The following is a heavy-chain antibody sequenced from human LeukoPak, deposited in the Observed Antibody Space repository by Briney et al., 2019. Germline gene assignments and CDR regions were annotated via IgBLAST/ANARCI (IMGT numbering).Heavy chain of an antibody. CDR2: INWNGGST. CDR3: ARATYYYDSSGYYHIRDYFDY. CDR1: GFTFDDYG. J-gene: IGHJ4*02. V-gene: IGHV3-20*04. Sequence: GGSLRLSCAASGFTFDDYGMSWVRQGPGKGLEWVSGINWNGGSTGYADSVKGRFTISRDNAKNSLYLQMNSLRAEDTALYYCARATYYYDSSGYYHIRDYFDYWGQGTLVTVSS. D-gene: IGHD3-22*01.